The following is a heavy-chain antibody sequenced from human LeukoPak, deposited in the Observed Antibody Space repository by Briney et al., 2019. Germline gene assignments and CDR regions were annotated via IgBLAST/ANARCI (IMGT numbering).Heavy chain of an antibody. D-gene: IGHD6-19*01. Sequence: GGSLRLSCAASGFTFSSYSMNWVRQAPGKGLEWVSYISSSSSTIYYADSVKGRFTISRDNAKNSLYLQMNSLRAEDTAVYYCARGEDSSGWYGYYYYYMDVWGKGTTVTVSS. CDR3: ARGEDSSGWYGYYYYYMDV. V-gene: IGHV3-48*01. CDR1: GFTFSSYS. CDR2: ISSSSSTI. J-gene: IGHJ6*03.